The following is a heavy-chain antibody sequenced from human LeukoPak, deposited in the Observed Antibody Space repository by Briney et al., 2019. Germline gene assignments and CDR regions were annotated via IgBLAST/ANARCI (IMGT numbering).Heavy chain of an antibody. V-gene: IGHV3-33*08. Sequence: PGGSLRLPCAVSVLTFSIYAASWVRQARGRGREWVAVIWYDGCNKYYADYVKSRFTISRDNSKNTLYLQMNSLRAEDTAVYYCVRGRPDYWGQGTLVTVSS. D-gene: IGHD6-6*01. CDR1: VLTFSIYA. CDR2: IWYDGCNK. J-gene: IGHJ4*02. CDR3: VRGRPDY.